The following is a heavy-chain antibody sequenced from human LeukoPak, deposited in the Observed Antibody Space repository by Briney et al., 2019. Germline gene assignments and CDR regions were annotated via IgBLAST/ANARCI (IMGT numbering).Heavy chain of an antibody. Sequence: PSETLSLTCTVSGGPISSGGYYWSWIRQPPGKGLEWIGYIYHSGSTYYNPSLKSRVTISVDRSKNQFSLKLSSVTAADTAVYYCARFTNFVAGNDWFDPWGQGTLVTVSS. D-gene: IGHD6-19*01. V-gene: IGHV4-30-2*01. CDR3: ARFTNFVAGNDWFDP. CDR2: IYHSGST. CDR1: GGPISSGGYY. J-gene: IGHJ5*02.